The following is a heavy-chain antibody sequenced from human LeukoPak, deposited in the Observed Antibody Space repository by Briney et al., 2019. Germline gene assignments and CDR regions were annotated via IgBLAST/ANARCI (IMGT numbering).Heavy chain of an antibody. Sequence: ASVKVSCKASGYTFTSYYMHWVRQAPGQGLEWMGIINPSGGSTSYAQKFQGRVTMTRDTSTSTVYMELSSLRSEDTAVYYCARITSSGWYGVGYFDYWGQGTLVTVSS. V-gene: IGHV1-46*01. CDR1: GYTFTSYY. J-gene: IGHJ4*02. CDR3: ARITSSGWYGVGYFDY. D-gene: IGHD6-19*01. CDR2: INPSGGST.